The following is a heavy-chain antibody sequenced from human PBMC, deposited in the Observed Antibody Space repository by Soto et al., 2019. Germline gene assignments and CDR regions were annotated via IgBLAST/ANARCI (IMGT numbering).Heavy chain of an antibody. CDR3: ARDRWLQSFGDAFDI. J-gene: IGHJ3*02. CDR2: IWYDGSNK. Sequence: GGSLRLSCAASGFTFSSYGMHWVRQAPGKGLEWVAVIWYDGSNKYYADPVKGRFTISRDNSKNTLYLQMNSLRAEDTAVYYCARDRWLQSFGDAFDIWGQGTMVTVSS. D-gene: IGHD3-10*01. CDR1: GFTFSSYG. V-gene: IGHV3-33*01.